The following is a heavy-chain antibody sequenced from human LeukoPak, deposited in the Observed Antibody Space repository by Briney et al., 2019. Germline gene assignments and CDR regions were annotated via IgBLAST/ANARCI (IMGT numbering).Heavy chain of an antibody. CDR2: IHTGGTT. Sequence: SETLSLTCTVSGGSIGDDYFAWIRQPAGKGLEWIGRIHTGGTTNYNPSLMSRVTLSIDTSKKQISLRLTSVTAADTAVYYCARSMAAPPRYYFDYWGQGTLVTVSS. CDR3: ARSMAAPPRYYFDY. D-gene: IGHD6-6*01. V-gene: IGHV4-4*07. J-gene: IGHJ4*02. CDR1: GGSIGDDY.